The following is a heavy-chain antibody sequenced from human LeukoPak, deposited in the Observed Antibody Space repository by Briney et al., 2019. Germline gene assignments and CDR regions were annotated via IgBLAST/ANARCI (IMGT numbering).Heavy chain of an antibody. CDR2: ISYDGSNK. CDR3: AKDPLYGSGSYNYYYYMDV. CDR1: GFTFSSYA. J-gene: IGHJ6*03. Sequence: GGSLRLSCAASGFTFSSYAMHWVRQAPGKGLEWVAVISYDGSNKYYADSVKGRFTISRDNSKNTLYLQMNSLRAEDTAVYYCAKDPLYGSGSYNYYYYMDVWGKGTTVTISS. D-gene: IGHD3-10*01. V-gene: IGHV3-30*04.